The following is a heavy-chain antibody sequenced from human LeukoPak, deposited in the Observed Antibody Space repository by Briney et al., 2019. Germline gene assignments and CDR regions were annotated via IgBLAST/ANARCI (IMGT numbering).Heavy chain of an antibody. Sequence: SETLSLTCTVSGGSIISYYWSWIRQPPGKGLEWIGYIYYSGSTNYNPSLKSRVTISVDTSKNQFSLKLSSVTAADTAVYYCARVARGGWDAFDIWGQGTMVTVSS. CDR1: GGSIISYY. J-gene: IGHJ3*02. CDR2: IYYSGST. CDR3: ARVARGGWDAFDI. V-gene: IGHV4-59*01. D-gene: IGHD3-16*01.